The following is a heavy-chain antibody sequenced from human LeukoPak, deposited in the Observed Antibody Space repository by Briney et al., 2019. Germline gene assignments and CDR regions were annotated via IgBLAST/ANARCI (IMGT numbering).Heavy chain of an antibody. CDR3: ARVSYVGGVGYFDY. D-gene: IGHD2-8*02. V-gene: IGHV3-21*01. CDR1: GFTFSSYS. J-gene: IGHJ4*02. Sequence: GGSLRLSCAASGFTFSSYSMNWVRQAPGKGLEWVSSISSSSSYIYYADSVKGRFTISRDNAKNSLYLQMNSLRAEDTAVYYCARVSYVGGVGYFDYWGQGTLVTVSS. CDR2: ISSSSSYI.